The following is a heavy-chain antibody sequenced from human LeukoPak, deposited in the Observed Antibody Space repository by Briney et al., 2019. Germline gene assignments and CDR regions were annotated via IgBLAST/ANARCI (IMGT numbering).Heavy chain of an antibody. CDR1: GYSFTSYW. Sequence: GESLKISCKGSGYSFTSYWIGWVRQMPGKGLEWMGIIYPGDSDTRYSPSFQGQVTISADKSISTAYLQWSSLKASDTAMYYCARRAPYCGGDCCSLFDYWGQGTLVTVSS. J-gene: IGHJ4*02. CDR2: IYPGDSDT. CDR3: ARRAPYCGGDCCSLFDY. D-gene: IGHD2-21*02. V-gene: IGHV5-51*01.